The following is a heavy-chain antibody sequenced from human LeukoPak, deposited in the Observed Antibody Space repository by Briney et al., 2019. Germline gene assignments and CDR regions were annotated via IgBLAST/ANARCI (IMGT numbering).Heavy chain of an antibody. D-gene: IGHD6-6*01. J-gene: IGHJ5*02. Sequence: SETLSLTCTVSGASISSYYWNWIRQPAGKGLEWIGRFYTSGNTNYNPPLKSRVTISVDTSKNQFSLKLSSVTAADTAVYYCARVPIAARSNWFDPWGQGTLVTVSS. CDR1: GASISSYY. CDR3: ARVPIAARSNWFDP. CDR2: FYTSGNT. V-gene: IGHV4-4*07.